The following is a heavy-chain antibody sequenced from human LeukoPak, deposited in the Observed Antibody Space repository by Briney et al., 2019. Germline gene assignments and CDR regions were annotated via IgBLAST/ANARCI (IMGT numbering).Heavy chain of an antibody. D-gene: IGHD6-13*01. Sequence: GASVKVSRKASGYTFTGYYMHWVRQAPGQGLEWMGWINPNSGGTNYAQKFQGRVTMTRDTSISTAYMELSRLRSDDTAVYYCARTGYSSSKSSYYYYGMDVWGQGTTVTVSS. CDR2: INPNSGGT. CDR1: GYTFTGYY. J-gene: IGHJ6*02. V-gene: IGHV1-2*02. CDR3: ARTGYSSSKSSYYYYGMDV.